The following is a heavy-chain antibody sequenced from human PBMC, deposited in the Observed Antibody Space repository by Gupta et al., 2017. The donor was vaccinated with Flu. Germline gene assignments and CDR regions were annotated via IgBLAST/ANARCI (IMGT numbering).Heavy chain of an antibody. CDR1: FTGYY. D-gene: IGHD1-26*01. J-gene: IGHJ4*02. CDR3: ARAPSGSWDFDY. CDR2: INPNSGGT. V-gene: IGHV1-2*06. Sequence: FTGYYMHWVRQAPGQGLEWMGRINPNSGGTNYAQKFQGRVTMTRDTSISTAYMELSRLRSDDTAVYYCARAPSGSWDFDYWGQGTLVTVSS.